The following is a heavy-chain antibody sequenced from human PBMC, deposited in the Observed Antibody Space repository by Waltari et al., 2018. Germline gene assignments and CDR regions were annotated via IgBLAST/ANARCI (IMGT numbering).Heavy chain of an antibody. D-gene: IGHD5-12*01. J-gene: IGHJ4*02. CDR3: ARKGGRGYAYGPFYFDY. Sequence: EVQLVEAGGDLVQPGGSLNPPCEPSGFPFSYFWTHRGRQAPGKGPVWVSRISGDGYGITYSDSVKGRFTISRDNTKNTLYLQMNSLRVEDTAVYYCARKGGRGYAYGPFYFDYWGQGALVIVSS. CDR2: ISGDGYGI. CDR1: GFPFSYFW. V-gene: IGHV3-74*01.